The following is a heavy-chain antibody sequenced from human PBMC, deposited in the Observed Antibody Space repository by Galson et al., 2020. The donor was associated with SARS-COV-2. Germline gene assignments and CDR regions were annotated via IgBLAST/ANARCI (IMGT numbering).Heavy chain of an antibody. D-gene: IGHD6-19*01. CDR2: ISAYNGNT. Sequence: ASVKVSCKASGYTFTSYGISWVRQAPGQGLEWMGWISAYNGNTNYAQKLQGRVTMTTDTSTSTAYMELRSLRSDDTAVYYCAREVAGKGRNSSYFDYWGQGTLVTVSS. V-gene: IGHV1-18*04. CDR3: AREVAGKGRNSSYFDY. CDR1: GYTFTSYG. J-gene: IGHJ4*02.